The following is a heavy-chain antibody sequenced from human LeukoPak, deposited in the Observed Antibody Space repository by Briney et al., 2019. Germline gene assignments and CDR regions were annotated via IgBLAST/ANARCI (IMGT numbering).Heavy chain of an antibody. Sequence: SETLSLTCTVSGGSISSSNWWSWVRQPPGKGLEWIGEIYHSGSTNYNPSLKSRVTISVDKSKNQFSLKLSSVTAADTAVYYCASVTAIRYYFDYWGQGTLVTVSS. V-gene: IGHV4-4*02. D-gene: IGHD2-21*02. J-gene: IGHJ4*02. CDR2: IYHSGST. CDR3: ASVTAIRYYFDY. CDR1: GGSISSSNW.